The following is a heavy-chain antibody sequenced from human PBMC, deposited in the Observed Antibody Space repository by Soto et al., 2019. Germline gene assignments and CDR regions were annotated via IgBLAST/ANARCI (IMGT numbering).Heavy chain of an antibody. Sequence: QVQLVQSGAEVKKPGSSVKVSCKASGGTFSSYTISWVRQAPGQGLEWMGRIIPILGIANYAQKFQGRVTITADKSTSTAYMELSSLRSEDTAVYYCAREPMVRGVINYYYGMDVWGQETTVTVSS. CDR1: GGTFSSYT. D-gene: IGHD3-10*01. CDR2: IIPILGIA. CDR3: AREPMVRGVINYYYGMDV. J-gene: IGHJ6*02. V-gene: IGHV1-69*08.